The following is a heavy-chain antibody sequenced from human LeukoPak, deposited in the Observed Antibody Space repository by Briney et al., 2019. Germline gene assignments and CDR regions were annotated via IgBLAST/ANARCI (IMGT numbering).Heavy chain of an antibody. CDR1: GGSVSSGSYY. J-gene: IGHJ6*04. V-gene: IGHV4-61*01. CDR2: IYYSGST. CDR3: ARAEPMMGYYYGMDV. D-gene: IGHD3-16*01. Sequence: TSETLSLTCTVSGGSVSSGSYYWSWIRQPPGKGLEWIGYIYYSGSTNYNPSLKSRVTISVDTSKNQFSLKLSSVTAADTAVYYCARAEPMMGYYYGMDVWGKGTTVTVSS.